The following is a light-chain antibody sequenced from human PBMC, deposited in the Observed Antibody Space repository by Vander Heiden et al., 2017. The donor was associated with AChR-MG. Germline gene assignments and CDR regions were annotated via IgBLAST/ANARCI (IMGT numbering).Light chain of an antibody. Sequence: DIQMTQSPSTLSASVGDRVTITCRARQSISSWLAWYQPKPGKAPRLLIYKASSLESGVPSRFSGSGSGTEFTLTISSLQPNDFATYYCQQYNSYPWTFGQGTKVEIK. CDR1: QSISSW. J-gene: IGKJ1*01. V-gene: IGKV1-5*03. CDR2: KAS. CDR3: QQYNSYPWT.